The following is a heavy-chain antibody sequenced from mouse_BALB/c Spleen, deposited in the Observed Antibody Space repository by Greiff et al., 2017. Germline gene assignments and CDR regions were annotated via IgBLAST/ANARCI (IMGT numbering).Heavy chain of an antibody. V-gene: IGHV5-9-4*01. Sequence: EVQLVESGGGLVKPGGSLKLSCAASGFTFSSYAMSWVRQSPEKRLEWVAEISSGGSYTYYPDTVTGRFTISRDNAKNTLYLEMSSLRSEDTAMYYCARERGNYENYCDYWGQGTTLTVSS. CDR1: GFTFSSYA. D-gene: IGHD2-1*01. J-gene: IGHJ2*01. CDR2: ISSGGSYT. CDR3: ARERGNYENYCDY.